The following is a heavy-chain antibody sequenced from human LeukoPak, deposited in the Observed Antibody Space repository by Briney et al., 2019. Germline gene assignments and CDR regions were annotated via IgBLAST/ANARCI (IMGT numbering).Heavy chain of an antibody. D-gene: IGHD2/OR15-2a*01. Sequence: ETLSLTCTVSGGSISSSSFYWGWIRQPPGKELQCIGIIYSSGSTSYNPSLKGRVTISLDASKNQFSLKLSSVTAADTAVYYCASPHEGSTTSPLDYWGQGTLVTVSS. J-gene: IGHJ4*02. CDR1: GGSISSSSFY. CDR3: ASPHEGSTTSPLDY. CDR2: IYSSGST. V-gene: IGHV4-39*01.